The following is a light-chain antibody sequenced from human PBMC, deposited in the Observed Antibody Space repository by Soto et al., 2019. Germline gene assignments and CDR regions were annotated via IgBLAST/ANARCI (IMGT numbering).Light chain of an antibody. J-gene: IGKJ1*01. CDR2: GAS. Sequence: EIVLTQSPGTLSLSPGERATLSCRASQSVSSIYLAWYQQKPGQAPRLLIYGASSRATGIPDRFSGSGSGPDFTLTISSLEPEEFAVYYFQQYGFSPPWTFGQGTKVEIK. V-gene: IGKV3-20*01. CDR1: QSVSSIY. CDR3: QQYGFSPPWT.